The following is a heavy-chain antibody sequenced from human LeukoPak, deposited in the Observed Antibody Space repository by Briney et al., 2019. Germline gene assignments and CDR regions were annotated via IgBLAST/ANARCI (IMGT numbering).Heavy chain of an antibody. J-gene: IGHJ3*02. CDR1: VFTFSNYW. Sequence: GGSLRLSCAASVFTFSNYWMSSVRQAPGKGLEWVANIKQDGSEKYYVDSVKGRFTISRDNAKNSLYLQMNSLRAEDTAVYYCARDVPYYYGSGTYSAWAFDIWGQGTMVTVSS. CDR3: ARDVPYYYGSGTYSAWAFDI. D-gene: IGHD3-10*01. CDR2: IKQDGSEK. V-gene: IGHV3-7*03.